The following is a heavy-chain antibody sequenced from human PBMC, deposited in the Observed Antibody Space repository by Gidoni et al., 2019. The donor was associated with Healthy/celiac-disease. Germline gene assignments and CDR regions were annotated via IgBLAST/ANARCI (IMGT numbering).Heavy chain of an antibody. CDR1: GFTFRRYW. CDR3: AREHCSGGSCYPVDY. J-gene: IGHJ4*02. CDR2: INSDGSST. Sequence: EVQLVESGGGLVQPGGSLRLSCAASGFTFRRYWMHWVRQAPGKGLVWVSRINSDGSSTSYADSVKGRFTISRDNAKNTLYLQRNSLRAEDTAVYYCAREHCSGGSCYPVDYWGQGTLVTVSS. V-gene: IGHV3-74*01. D-gene: IGHD2-15*01.